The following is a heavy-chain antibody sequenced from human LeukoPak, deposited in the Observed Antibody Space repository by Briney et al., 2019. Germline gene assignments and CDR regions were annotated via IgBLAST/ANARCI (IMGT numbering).Heavy chain of an antibody. CDR1: GHSFTNFW. Sequence: GESLKISCKDSGHSFTNFWIGWVRQMPGEGLEWMGIIHSGDSDTRYSPSFQGQVTISADKSISTAYLQWSSLTASDTAMYYCARLNYFDRSGFFDSWGQGTLVTVSS. V-gene: IGHV5-51*01. J-gene: IGHJ4*02. CDR2: IHSGDSDT. CDR3: ARLNYFDRSGFFDS. D-gene: IGHD3-22*01.